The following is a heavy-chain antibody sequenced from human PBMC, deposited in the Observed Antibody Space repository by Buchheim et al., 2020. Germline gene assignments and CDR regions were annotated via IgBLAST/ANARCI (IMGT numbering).Heavy chain of an antibody. V-gene: IGHV4-34*01. CDR1: GGSFSGYY. D-gene: IGHD1-1*01. Sequence: QVQLQQWGAGLLKPSETLSLTCAVYGGSFSGYYWSWIRQPPGKGLEWIGEINHSGSTNYNPSLKSRVTISVDTSKTQFHLKLSSVTAADTAVYYCARGTTQRPNSYYFDYWGQGTL. CDR2: INHSGST. J-gene: IGHJ4*02. CDR3: ARGTTQRPNSYYFDY.